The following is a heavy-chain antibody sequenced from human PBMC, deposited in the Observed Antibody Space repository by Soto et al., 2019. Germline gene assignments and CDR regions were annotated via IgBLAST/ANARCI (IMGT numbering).Heavy chain of an antibody. CDR2: IYYSGST. CDR3: PRANGYFEY. D-gene: IGHD5-12*01. J-gene: IGHJ4*02. Sequence: QVQLQESGPGLVKPSETLSLTCTVSGVSINNHYWSWIRQPPGKGLEWIGYIYYSGSTNYNPSPKSRVTLSVDTSKTQFSLNLTSLTAADTAIYYCPRANGYFEYWGQGTLVTVSS. CDR1: GVSINNHY. V-gene: IGHV4-59*11.